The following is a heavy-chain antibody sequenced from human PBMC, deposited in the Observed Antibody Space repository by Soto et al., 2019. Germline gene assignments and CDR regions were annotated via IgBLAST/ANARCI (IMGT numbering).Heavy chain of an antibody. CDR2: IIPIFGTA. Sequence: SVKVSCKASGGTFSSYAISWVRQAPGQGLEWMGGIIPIFGTANYAQKFQGRVTITADKSTSTAYMELSSLRSEDTAVYYCAREISHDYYDSSGYLNWGQGTLVTVSS. J-gene: IGHJ4*02. D-gene: IGHD3-22*01. CDR1: GGTFSSYA. V-gene: IGHV1-69*06. CDR3: AREISHDYYDSSGYLN.